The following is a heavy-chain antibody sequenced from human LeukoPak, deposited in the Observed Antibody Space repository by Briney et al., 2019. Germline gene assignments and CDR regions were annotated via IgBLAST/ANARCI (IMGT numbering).Heavy chain of an antibody. CDR2: ISYRGST. J-gene: IGHJ4*02. D-gene: IGHD4-17*01. V-gene: IGHV4-59*08. CDR3: ARHWYGAYRENIEY. Sequence: SETLSLTCTVSGGSISSYYWSWIRQPPGKGLEWIGYISYRGSTDYNPSLKSRVTISLDTSKNQFSLKLSSVTAADTAVYYCARHWYGAYRENIEYWGQGTLVTVSS. CDR1: GGSISSYY.